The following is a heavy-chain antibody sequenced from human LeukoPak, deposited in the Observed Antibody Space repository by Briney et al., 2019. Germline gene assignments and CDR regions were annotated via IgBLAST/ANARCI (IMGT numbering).Heavy chain of an antibody. J-gene: IGHJ6*02. CDR2: IYYSGST. D-gene: IGHD3-10*01. CDR3: ARVLLGRGGYYYYGMDV. V-gene: IGHV4-39*07. CDR1: GGSISSSSYY. Sequence: SETLSLTCTVSGGSISSSSYYWGWIRQPPGKGLEWIGSIYYSGSTYYNPSLKSRVTISVDTSKNQFSLKLSSVTAADTAVYYCARVLLGRGGYYYYGMDVWGQGTTVTVSS.